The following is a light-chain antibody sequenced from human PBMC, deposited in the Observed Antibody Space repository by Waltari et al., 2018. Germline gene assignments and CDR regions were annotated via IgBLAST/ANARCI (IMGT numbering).Light chain of an antibody. CDR3: QQYMNWPRT. CDR1: QNVYTN. V-gene: IGKV3-15*01. J-gene: IGKJ1*01. CDR2: GAS. Sequence: EIVMTQSPATLSVSPGERATLSCRASQNVYTNLACYQQKPGQAPRLLIYGASTRATDIPARFSGSGSGTEFTLTISSLESEDFAIFYCQQYMNWPRTFGQGTKVEIK.